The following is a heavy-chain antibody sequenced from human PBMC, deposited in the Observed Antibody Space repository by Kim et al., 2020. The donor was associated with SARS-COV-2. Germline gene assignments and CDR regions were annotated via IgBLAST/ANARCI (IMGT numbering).Heavy chain of an antibody. CDR2: IYYSGST. V-gene: IGHV4-59*13. Sequence: SETLSLTCTVSGGSISSYYWSWIRQPPGKGLEWIGYIYYSGSTNYNPSLKSRVTISVDTSKNQFSLKLSSVTAADTAVYYCARELIDSSGYYPNAFDIWGQGTMVTVSS. CDR1: GGSISSYY. CDR3: ARELIDSSGYYPNAFDI. D-gene: IGHD3-22*01. J-gene: IGHJ3*02.